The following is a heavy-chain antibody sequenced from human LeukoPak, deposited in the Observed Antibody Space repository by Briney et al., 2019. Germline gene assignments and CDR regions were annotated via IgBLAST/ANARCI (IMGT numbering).Heavy chain of an antibody. J-gene: IGHJ4*02. Sequence: PGGSLRLSCAASRFTFSNYGVNWVRQAPGKGLEWVSSISSSSSYIYYADSVKGRFTISRDNAKNSLYLQMNSLRAEDTAVFYCARDQYDTWSRRGNFDSWGQGTLVIVSS. V-gene: IGHV3-21*04. CDR1: RFTFSNYG. CDR3: ARDQYDTWSRRGNFDS. CDR2: ISSSSSYI. D-gene: IGHD3-3*01.